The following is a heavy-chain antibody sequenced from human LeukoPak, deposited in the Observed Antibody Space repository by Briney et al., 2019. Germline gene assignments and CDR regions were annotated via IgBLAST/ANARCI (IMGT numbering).Heavy chain of an antibody. CDR1: GFTFSSYG. CDR2: IYSGGST. Sequence: PGGSLRLSCAASGFTFSSYGMSWVRQAPGKGLEWVSVIYSGGSTYYADSVKGRFTISRDNSKNTLYLQMNSLRAEDTAVYYCARAVVVVTATPPTTYYFDYWGQGTLVTVSS. V-gene: IGHV3-53*01. J-gene: IGHJ4*02. CDR3: ARAVVVVTATPPTTYYFDY. D-gene: IGHD2-21*02.